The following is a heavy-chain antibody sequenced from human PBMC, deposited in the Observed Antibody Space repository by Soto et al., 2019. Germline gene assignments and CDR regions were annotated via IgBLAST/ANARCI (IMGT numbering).Heavy chain of an antibody. D-gene: IGHD4-17*01. CDR1: GGSISSYY. V-gene: IGHV4-59*12. CDR2: IYYSGST. J-gene: IGHJ5*02. Sequence: SETLSLTCTVSGGSISSYYWSWIRQPPGKGLEWIGYIYYSGSTNYNPSLKSRVTISVDTSKHQFSLKLSSVTAADTAVYYCARVSTVTNWFDPWGQGTLVTVSS. CDR3: ARVSTVTNWFDP.